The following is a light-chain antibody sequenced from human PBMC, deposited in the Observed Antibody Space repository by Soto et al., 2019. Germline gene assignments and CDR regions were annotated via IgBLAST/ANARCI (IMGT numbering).Light chain of an antibody. CDR1: SSDVGGYNY. V-gene: IGLV2-14*01. J-gene: IGLJ1*01. Sequence: QSALTQPASVSGSPGQSITISCTGTSSDVGGYNYVSWYQQHPGKAPKLMIYEVSNRPSGVSNRFSGSKSGNTASLTISGLQAEDEADYYCSSYTSSSTGLYVFGTGTK. CDR2: EVS. CDR3: SSYTSSSTGLYV.